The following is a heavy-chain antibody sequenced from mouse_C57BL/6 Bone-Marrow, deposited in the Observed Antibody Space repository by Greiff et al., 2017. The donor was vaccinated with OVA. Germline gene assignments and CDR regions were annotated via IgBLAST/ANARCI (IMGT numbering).Heavy chain of an antibody. CDR3: ARRGNYYGSSLWYFDG. Sequence: QVQLKESGPGILQSSQTLSLTCSFSGFSLSTSGMGVSWIRPPLGKGLEWLAHIYSDDDTTYNPSLKSRLQISKDTSRNQLFLKITRVDTADTATDDCARRGNYYGSSLWYFDGWGTGTTVTVYS. V-gene: IGHV8-12*01. CDR1: GFSLSTSGMG. J-gene: IGHJ1*03. CDR2: IYSDDDT. D-gene: IGHD1-1*01.